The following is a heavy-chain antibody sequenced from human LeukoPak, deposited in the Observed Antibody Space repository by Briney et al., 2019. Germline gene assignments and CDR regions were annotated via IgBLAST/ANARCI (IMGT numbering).Heavy chain of an antibody. CDR3: ARHGYSAYGGFDY. CDR2: ISSSGSTI. D-gene: IGHD5-12*01. Sequence: PGGSLRLSCAASGFTFSSYEMNWVRQAPGKGLEWVSYISSSGSTIYYADSVKGRFTISRDNAKNSLYLQMNSLRAEDTAVYYCARHGYSAYGGFDYWGQGTLVTVSS. V-gene: IGHV3-48*03. CDR1: GFTFSSYE. J-gene: IGHJ4*02.